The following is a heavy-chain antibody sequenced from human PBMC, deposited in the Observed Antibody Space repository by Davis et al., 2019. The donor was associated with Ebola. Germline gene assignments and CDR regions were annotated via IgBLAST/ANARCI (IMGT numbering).Heavy chain of an antibody. CDR1: GFTFSSYS. Sequence: GESLKISCAASGFTFSSYSMNWVRQAPGKGLEWVSYISSSSSTIYYADSVKGRFTISRDNAKNSLYLQMISLRTEDTALYYCIKGGATVQDSLDYWGQGTLVTVSS. J-gene: IGHJ4*02. CDR2: ISSSSSTI. D-gene: IGHD1-26*01. CDR3: IKGGATVQDSLDY. V-gene: IGHV3-48*04.